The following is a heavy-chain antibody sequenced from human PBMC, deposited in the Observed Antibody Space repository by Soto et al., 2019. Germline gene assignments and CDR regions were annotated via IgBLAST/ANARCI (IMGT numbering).Heavy chain of an antibody. Sequence: PSETLSLTCTVSGASISGFYWSWIRKSAGKGLEWIGRIYATGTTDYNPSLKSRVMMSVDTSKKQFSLRLRSVTAADTAVYYCARRTPGGAETYYNSWFDPWGQGTLVTVSS. CDR1: GASISGFY. J-gene: IGHJ5*02. V-gene: IGHV4-4*07. D-gene: IGHD3-10*01. CDR2: IYATGTT. CDR3: ARRTPGGAETYYNSWFDP.